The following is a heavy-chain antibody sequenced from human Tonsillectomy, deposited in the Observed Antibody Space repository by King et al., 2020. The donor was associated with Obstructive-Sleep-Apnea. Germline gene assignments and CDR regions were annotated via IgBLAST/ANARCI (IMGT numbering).Heavy chain of an antibody. CDR2: LSGGGDST. Sequence: VQLVESGGGLVQPGGSLRLSCTASGFTFSTYTMSWVRQAPGKGLVWVSSLSGGGDSTDYADSVKGRFTISRDNSKNTLYLQMNSLTAEDTAVYFCARPIVLLTAIPNPNWFAPWGQGTLVTVSS. CDR3: ARPIVLLTAIPNPNWFAP. D-gene: IGHD2-21*02. J-gene: IGHJ5*02. V-gene: IGHV3-23*04. CDR1: GFTFSTYT.